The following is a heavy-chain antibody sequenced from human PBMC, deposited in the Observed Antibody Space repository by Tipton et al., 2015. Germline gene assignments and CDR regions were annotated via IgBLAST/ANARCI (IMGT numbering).Heavy chain of an antibody. D-gene: IGHD3-3*01. V-gene: IGHV4-31*03. CDR1: GGSISNSSYY. J-gene: IGHJ6*02. CDR3: ARVGTIFGVATYGMDV. CDR2: IFYSGTT. Sequence: TLSLTCTVSGGSISNSSYYWSWIRQHPGKGLEWIGYIFYSGTTYYNPSLKSRLTISVDTSKNQFSLKLSSVTAADTAVYYCARVGTIFGVATYGMDVWGQGTTVTVSS.